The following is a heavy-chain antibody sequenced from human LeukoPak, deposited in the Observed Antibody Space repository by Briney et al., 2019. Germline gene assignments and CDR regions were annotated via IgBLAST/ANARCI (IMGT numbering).Heavy chain of an antibody. Sequence: SETLSLTCAVYGGSFSGYYWSWIRQPPGKGLEWIGEINHSGSTNYNPSLKSRVTISVDTSENQFSLKLSSVTAADTAVYYCARPCSGGSCSSVWGQGTLVTVSS. D-gene: IGHD2-15*01. CDR1: GGSFSGYY. J-gene: IGHJ4*02. CDR3: ARPCSGGSCSSV. V-gene: IGHV4-34*01. CDR2: INHSGST.